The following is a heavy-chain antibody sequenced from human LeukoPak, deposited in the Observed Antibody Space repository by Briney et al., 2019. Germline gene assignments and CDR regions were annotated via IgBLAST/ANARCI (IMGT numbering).Heavy chain of an antibody. D-gene: IGHD1-7*01. CDR1: GFTFSSYS. CDR3: ASLGRNGVELSSGY. J-gene: IGHJ4*02. V-gene: IGHV3-21*01. Sequence: KPGGSLRLSCAASGFTFSSYSMNWVRQAPGKGLEWVSSISSSSSYIYYADSVKGRFTISRDNAKNSVYLQMNSLRAEDTAVYYCASLGRNGVELSSGYWGQGTLVTVSS. CDR2: ISSSSSYI.